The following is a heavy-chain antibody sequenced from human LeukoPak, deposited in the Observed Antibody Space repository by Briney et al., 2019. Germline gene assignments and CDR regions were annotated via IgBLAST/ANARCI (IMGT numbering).Heavy chain of an antibody. J-gene: IGHJ4*02. CDR2: IYYSGST. Sequence: SETLSLTCTVSGGSISSSSYYWGWIRQPPGKGLEWIGSIYYSGSTYYNPSLKSRVTISVDTSKNQFSLKLSSVTAADTAVYYCARGPRSGSDYWGQGTLVTVSS. D-gene: IGHD3-3*01. CDR1: GGSISSSSYY. CDR3: ARGPRSGSDY. V-gene: IGHV4-39*07.